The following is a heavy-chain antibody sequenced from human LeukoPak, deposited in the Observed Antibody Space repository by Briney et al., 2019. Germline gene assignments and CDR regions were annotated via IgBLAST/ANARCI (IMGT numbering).Heavy chain of an antibody. J-gene: IGHJ4*02. CDR3: ARGDYYDSSATYYFDY. D-gene: IGHD3-22*01. CDR2: IYYSGST. CDR1: GGSISGSSYY. Sequence: SETLSLTCTVSGGSISGSSYYWGWIRQPPGKGLEWIGSIYYSGSTYYNPSLKSRVTISVDTSKNQFSLKLSSVTAADTAVYYCARGDYYDSSATYYFDYWGQGTLVTVSS. V-gene: IGHV4-39*01.